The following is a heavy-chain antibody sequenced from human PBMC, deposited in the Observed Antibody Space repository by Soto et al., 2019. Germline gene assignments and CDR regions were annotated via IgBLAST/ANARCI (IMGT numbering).Heavy chain of an antibody. CDR3: AKWSYLDY. CDR2: LSGSDGKT. V-gene: IGHV3-23*04. CDR1: GFSFASFA. Sequence: DVRLAESGGGLVQPGGSLGISCTTSGFSFASFAMTWVRQAPGKGLEWVATLSGSDGKTHYADSVKGRFSISRDTSRNTLYLQMNSLRADDTAMYYCAKWSYLDYWGQGTRVTVSS. J-gene: IGHJ4*02. D-gene: IGHD3-3*01.